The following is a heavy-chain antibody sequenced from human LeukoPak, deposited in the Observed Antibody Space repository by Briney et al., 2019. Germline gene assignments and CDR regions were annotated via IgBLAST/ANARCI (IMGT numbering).Heavy chain of an antibody. CDR1: GYSFTSYW. D-gene: IGHD2-2*01. CDR3: AGRVWDQLPPYYYYYMDV. J-gene: IGHJ6*03. V-gene: IGHV5-51*01. CDR2: IYPGDSDT. Sequence: GESLKISCKGSGYSFTSYWIGWVRQMPGKGLEWMGIIYPGDSDTRYSPSFQGQVTISADKSISTAYLQWSSLKASDTAMYYCAGRVWDQLPPYYYYYMDVWGKGTTVTVSS.